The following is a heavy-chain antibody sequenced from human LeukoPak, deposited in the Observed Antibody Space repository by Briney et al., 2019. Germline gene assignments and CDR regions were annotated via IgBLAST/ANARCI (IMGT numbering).Heavy chain of an antibody. CDR3: ARLTRYSSGIPYDSYRWFDP. D-gene: IGHD3-16*02. V-gene: IGHV4-39*01. Sequence: SETLSLTCTVSGGSIISSSYYWGWIRQPPGKGLEWIGTILYTGSTYYNPSLKSRVTMSVDTSKNQFSLKLTSVTDADTAVYYRARLTRYSSGIPYDSYRWFDPWGQGTLVTVSS. J-gene: IGHJ5*02. CDR1: GGSIISSSYY. CDR2: ILYTGST.